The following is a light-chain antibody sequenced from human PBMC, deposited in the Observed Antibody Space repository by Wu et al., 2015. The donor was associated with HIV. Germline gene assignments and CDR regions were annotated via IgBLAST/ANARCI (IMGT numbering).Light chain of an antibody. J-gene: IGKJ1*01. CDR2: GAS. V-gene: IGKV3-20*01. Sequence: EAVMTQSPATLSVSPGERATLACRASENVGGDVAWYQQKPGQAPRLLIYGASSRATGIPDRFSGSGSGTDFTLTISRLEPEDFAVYYCQQYGTSPQTFGQGTKVEI. CDR1: ENVGGD. CDR3: QQYGTSPQT.